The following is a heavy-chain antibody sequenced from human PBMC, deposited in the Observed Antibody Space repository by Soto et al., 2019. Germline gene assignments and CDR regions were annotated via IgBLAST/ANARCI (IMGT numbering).Heavy chain of an antibody. D-gene: IGHD4-4*01. CDR1: GFTFSDSW. CDR3: VRGGSNYAS. J-gene: IGHJ5*02. Sequence: EVQLVESGGGLVQPGGSLRLSCTASGFTFSDSWMTWVRQAPGKGLEWVARIKPDESEKKYVDSVKDRFSISRDNAKNSMYLQMDSLRGEDTAVYYCVRGGSNYASWGQGTLVTVSS. CDR2: IKPDESEK. V-gene: IGHV3-7*01.